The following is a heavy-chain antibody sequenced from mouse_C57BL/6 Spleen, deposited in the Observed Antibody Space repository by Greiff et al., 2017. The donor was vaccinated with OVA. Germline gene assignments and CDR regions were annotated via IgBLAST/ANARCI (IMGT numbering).Heavy chain of an antibody. V-gene: IGHV5-6*01. CDR3: ARDGYDSYWYFDV. Sequence: EVQLVESGGDLVKPGGSLKLSCAASGFTFSSYGMSWVRQTPDKRLEWVATISSGGSYTYYPDSVKGRFTISRDNAKNTLYLQMSSLKSEDTAMYYCARDGYDSYWYFDVWGTGTTVTVSS. CDR2: ISSGGSYT. D-gene: IGHD2-2*01. J-gene: IGHJ1*03. CDR1: GFTFSSYG.